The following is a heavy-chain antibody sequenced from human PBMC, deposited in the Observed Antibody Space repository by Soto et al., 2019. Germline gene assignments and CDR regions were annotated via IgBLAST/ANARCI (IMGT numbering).Heavy chain of an antibody. CDR3: ARDLNANYFDY. D-gene: IGHD1-1*01. Sequence: SVKVYCKASGGTFTSYGISWVRQAPGQGLEWMGWISAYNGNTNYAQKLQGRVTMTTDTSTSTAYMELRSLRSDDTAVYYCARDLNANYFDYWGQGTLVTVSS. CDR1: GGTFTSYG. J-gene: IGHJ4*02. V-gene: IGHV1-18*01. CDR2: ISAYNGNT.